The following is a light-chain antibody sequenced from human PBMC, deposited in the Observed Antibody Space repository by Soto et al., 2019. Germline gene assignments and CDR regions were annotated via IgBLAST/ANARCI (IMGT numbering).Light chain of an antibody. CDR1: TGAVTSGHY. CDR3: LLSYRGALWV. J-gene: IGLJ3*02. Sequence: QAVVTQESSLTVSPGGTVTLTCASSTGAVTSGHYPYWFQQKPGQAPRTLIYDISNKHSWTPARFSGSLIGGKAALTLSGAQPEDEADYYSLLSYRGALWVFGGGTKVTVL. CDR2: DIS. V-gene: IGLV7-46*01.